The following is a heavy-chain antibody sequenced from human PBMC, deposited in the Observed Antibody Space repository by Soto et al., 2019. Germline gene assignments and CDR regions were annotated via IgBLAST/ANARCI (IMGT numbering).Heavy chain of an antibody. CDR3: ARDRIVVVPAARPYYYGMDV. Sequence: GGSLRLSCAASGFTFSSYAMHWVRQAPGKGLEWVAVISYDGSNKYYADSVKGRFTISRDNSKNTLYLQMNSLRAEDTAVYYCARDRIVVVPAARPYYYGMDVWGQGTTVTVSS. J-gene: IGHJ6*02. CDR1: GFTFSSYA. D-gene: IGHD2-2*01. CDR2: ISYDGSNK. V-gene: IGHV3-30-3*01.